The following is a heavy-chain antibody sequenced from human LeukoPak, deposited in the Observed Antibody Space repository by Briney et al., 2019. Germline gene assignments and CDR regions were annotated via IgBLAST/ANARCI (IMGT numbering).Heavy chain of an antibody. J-gene: IGHJ4*02. Sequence: SETLSLTCTVSGGSISNYYWNWIRQPAGEGLEWIGRVYSSGITNYNPSLRSRVTMSVDTSKNQFSLKLSSVTAADTAVYYCARGAYCGGDCYSFDYWGQGTLVTVSS. CDR2: VYSSGIT. CDR3: ARGAYCGGDCYSFDY. D-gene: IGHD2-21*02. CDR1: GGSISNYY. V-gene: IGHV4-4*07.